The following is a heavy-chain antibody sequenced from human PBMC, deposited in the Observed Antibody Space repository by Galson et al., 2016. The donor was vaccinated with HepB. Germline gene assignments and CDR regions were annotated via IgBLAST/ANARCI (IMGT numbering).Heavy chain of an antibody. D-gene: IGHD4-17*01. CDR1: GFTFSSYG. Sequence: SLRLSCAASGFTFSSYGIHWVRQAPGKGLEWVAVISYDGSNKKYADSVKGRFTISRDNSKNTLYLQMNSLRAEDTAVYYCAKVGDKYYFDYWGQGTLVTVSS. J-gene: IGHJ4*02. V-gene: IGHV3-30*18. CDR2: ISYDGSNK. CDR3: AKVGDKYYFDY.